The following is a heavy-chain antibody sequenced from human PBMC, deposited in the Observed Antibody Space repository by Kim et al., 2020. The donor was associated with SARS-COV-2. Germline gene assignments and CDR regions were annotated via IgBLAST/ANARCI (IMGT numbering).Heavy chain of an antibody. D-gene: IGHD3-9*01. J-gene: IGHJ4*02. CDR3: ARYYDILTGYRSPVDY. V-gene: IGHV3-11*03. Sequence: GGSLRLSCAASGFTFSDYYMSWIRQAPGKGLEWVSYISSSSSYTNYADSVKGRFTISRDNAKNSLYLQMNSLRAEDTAVYYCARYYDILTGYRSPVDYWGQGTLVTVSS. CDR2: ISSSSSYT. CDR1: GFTFSDYY.